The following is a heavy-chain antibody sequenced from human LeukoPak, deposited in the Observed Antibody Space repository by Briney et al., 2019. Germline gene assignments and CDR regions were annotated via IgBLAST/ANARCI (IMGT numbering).Heavy chain of an antibody. CDR3: ARDEAPPDYYDSSGYYPFDY. D-gene: IGHD3-22*01. V-gene: IGHV3-48*03. CDR2: ISSSGSTI. J-gene: IGHJ4*02. Sequence: GGSLRLSCAASGFTFSGYEMNWVRQAPGKGLEWVSYISSSGSTIYYADSVKGRFTISRGNAKNSLYLQMNSLRAEDTAVYYCARDEAPPDYYDSSGYYPFDYWGQGTLVTVSS. CDR1: GFTFSGYE.